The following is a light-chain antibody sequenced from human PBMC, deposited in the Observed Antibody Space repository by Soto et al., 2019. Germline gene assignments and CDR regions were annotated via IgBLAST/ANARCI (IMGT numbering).Light chain of an antibody. CDR2: LNSDGSH. V-gene: IGLV4-69*01. J-gene: IGLJ2*01. Sequence: QPVLTQSPSASASLGASVKLTCTLSSGHSSYAIAWHQQQPEKGPRYLMKLNSDGSHSKGDGIPDRFSGSSSGAERYLTISSLQSEDEADYYCFKVFGGGTKLTVL. CDR1: SGHSSYA. CDR3: FKV.